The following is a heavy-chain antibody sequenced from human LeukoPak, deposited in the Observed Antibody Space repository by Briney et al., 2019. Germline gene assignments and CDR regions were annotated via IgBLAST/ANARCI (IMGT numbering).Heavy chain of an antibody. D-gene: IGHD6-19*01. J-gene: IGHJ4*02. V-gene: IGHV4-38-2*01. Sequence: PSETLSLTCAVSGYSISSGYYWGWIRQPPGKGLEWIGSIYHSGSTYYNSSLKSRVTISVDTSKNQFSLKLNSVTAADTAVYYCARGGIAVAGTFGYWGQGTLVTVS. CDR1: GYSISSGYY. CDR3: ARGGIAVAGTFGY. CDR2: IYHSGST.